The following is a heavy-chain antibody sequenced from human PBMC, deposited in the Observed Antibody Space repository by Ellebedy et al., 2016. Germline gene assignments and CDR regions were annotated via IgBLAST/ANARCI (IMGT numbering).Heavy chain of an antibody. CDR1: DFPFNTYY. CDR2: ITSSSSYI. CDR3: ARGVGGTSLNWFDP. Sequence: GESLKISXTASDFPFNTYYMSWVRQAPGKGLEWVSSITSSSSYIFYADSVKGRFTISRDNAKNSVYLQMNSLRGEDTALYYCARGVGGTSLNWFDPWGQGTLVTVSS. J-gene: IGHJ5*02. D-gene: IGHD3-16*01. V-gene: IGHV3-21*01.